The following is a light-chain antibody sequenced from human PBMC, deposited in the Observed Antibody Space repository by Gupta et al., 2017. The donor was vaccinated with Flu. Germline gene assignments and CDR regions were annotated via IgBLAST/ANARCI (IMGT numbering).Light chain of an antibody. CDR2: VAS. Sequence: DIQVTQSRSSLSASVGERVTITCRASQSISTDFNWYQQKRGKAPKLLIYVASSLQSGVPSRFSGSGSGTDFTLTISSLQTEDFANYYCQKSYITPTTFGQGTKVEIK. V-gene: IGKV1-39*01. J-gene: IGKJ1*01. CDR3: QKSYITPTT. CDR1: QSISTD.